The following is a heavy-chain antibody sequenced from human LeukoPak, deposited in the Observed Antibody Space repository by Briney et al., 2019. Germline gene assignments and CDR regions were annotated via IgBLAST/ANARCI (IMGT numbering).Heavy chain of an antibody. D-gene: IGHD2-2*02. CDR1: GYTFTSYD. V-gene: IGHV1-8*01. Sequence: GASVKVSCKASGYTFTSYDINWVRQATGQGLEWMGWMNPNSGNTGYAQKFQGRVTMTRNTSISTAYMELSSLRSGDTAVYYCARGPLLLYQNYYYYYMDVWGKGTTVTVSS. J-gene: IGHJ6*03. CDR3: ARGPLLLYQNYYYYYMDV. CDR2: MNPNSGNT.